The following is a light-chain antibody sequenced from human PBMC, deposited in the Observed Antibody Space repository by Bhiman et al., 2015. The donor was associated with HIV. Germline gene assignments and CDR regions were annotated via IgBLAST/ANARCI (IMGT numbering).Light chain of an antibody. J-gene: IGLJ1*01. CDR1: NSNIGNNY. CDR2: END. V-gene: IGLV1-51*02. Sequence: QSVLTQPPSVSAAPGQKVTISCSGSNSNIGNNYVSWYQQLPGAAPKLLIYENDKRPSGIPGRFSGSKSGNTASLTISGLQAEDEADYYCSSYTSTYTLVFGTGTKVTVL. CDR3: SSYTSTYTLV.